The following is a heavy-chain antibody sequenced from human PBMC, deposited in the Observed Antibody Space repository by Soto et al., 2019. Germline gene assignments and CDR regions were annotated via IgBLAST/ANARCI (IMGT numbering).Heavy chain of an antibody. V-gene: IGHV1-69*12. J-gene: IGHJ4*02. CDR1: GGTFSNDA. Sequence: QVQLVQSGAEVKKPGSSVKVSCKASGGTFSNDALSWVRQAPGQGLEWMGGIIPIFGPANYAQRFQGRVTITADESTSTSYMELNSLKSEDTAVYYCASQRDGDYGGNPYSWGQGTLVTVSS. D-gene: IGHD4-17*01. CDR3: ASQRDGDYGGNPYS. CDR2: IIPIFGPA.